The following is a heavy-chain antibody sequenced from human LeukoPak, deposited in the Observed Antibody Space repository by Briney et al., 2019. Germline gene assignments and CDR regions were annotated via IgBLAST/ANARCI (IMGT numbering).Heavy chain of an antibody. Sequence: SETLSLTCAVYGGSFSGYYWSWIRQPPGKGLEWIGEINHSGSTNYNPFLKSRVTISVDTSKNQFYLKLSSVTAADTAVYYCARGLLFRGYWFDPWGQGTLVTVSS. J-gene: IGHJ5*02. D-gene: IGHD3-10*01. CDR1: GGSFSGYY. CDR2: INHSGST. V-gene: IGHV4-34*01. CDR3: ARGLLFRGYWFDP.